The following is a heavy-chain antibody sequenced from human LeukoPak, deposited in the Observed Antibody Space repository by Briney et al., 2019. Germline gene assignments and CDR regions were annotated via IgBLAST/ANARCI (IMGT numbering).Heavy chain of an antibody. CDR1: GFTFSTYG. CDR2: IWYDGSNK. Sequence: PGGSLRLSCAASGFTFSTYGMHWVRQAPGKGLEWVAVIWYDGSNKYYADSVKGRFTISRDNSKNTLYLQMNSLRVEDTAVYYCARWGPGSGSYYPDYWGQGTLVTVSS. CDR3: ARWGPGSGSYYPDY. J-gene: IGHJ4*02. V-gene: IGHV3-33*01. D-gene: IGHD3-10*01.